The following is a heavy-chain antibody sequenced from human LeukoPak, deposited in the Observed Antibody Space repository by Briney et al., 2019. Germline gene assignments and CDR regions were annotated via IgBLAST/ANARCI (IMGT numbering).Heavy chain of an antibody. CDR2: FNSDGSST. D-gene: IGHD6-6*01. CDR1: GFTFSSYW. Sequence: GGSLRLSCAASGFTFSSYWMHWVRQAPGKGLVWVSRFNSDGSSTSYADSVRGRFSISRDNAKNTLYLQMNSLRAEDTAVYYCARGLSGYASSLGYWGQGTLVTVSA. V-gene: IGHV3-74*01. CDR3: ARGLSGYASSLGY. J-gene: IGHJ4*02.